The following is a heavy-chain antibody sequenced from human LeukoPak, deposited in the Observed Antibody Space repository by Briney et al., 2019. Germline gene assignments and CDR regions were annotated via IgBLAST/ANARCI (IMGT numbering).Heavy chain of an antibody. CDR1: GFTFSSYR. CDR3: ARGSDYYYDSSGVDY. V-gene: IGHV3-21*01. Sequence: GGSLRLSCAASGFTFSSYRMNWVRQAPGKGLEWVSSISSSSSYIYYADSVKGRFTISRDNAKNSLYLQMNSLRAEDTAVYYCARGSDYYYDSSGVDYWNQGTLVTVSS. D-gene: IGHD3-22*01. J-gene: IGHJ4*02. CDR2: ISSSSSYI.